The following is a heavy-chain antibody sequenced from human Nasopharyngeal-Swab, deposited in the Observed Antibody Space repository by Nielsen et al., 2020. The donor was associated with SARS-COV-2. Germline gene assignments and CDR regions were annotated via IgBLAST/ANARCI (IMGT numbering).Heavy chain of an antibody. J-gene: IGHJ6*02. Sequence: GESLKISCAASGFTFSSYSMNWVRQALGKGLEWVSSISSSSSYIYYADSVKGRFTISRDNAKNSLYLQMNSLRAEDTAVYYCARGCVLTGPTCNYYGMDVWGQGTTVTVSS. D-gene: IGHD3-9*01. CDR3: ARGCVLTGPTCNYYGMDV. V-gene: IGHV3-21*01. CDR2: ISSSSSYI. CDR1: GFTFSSYS.